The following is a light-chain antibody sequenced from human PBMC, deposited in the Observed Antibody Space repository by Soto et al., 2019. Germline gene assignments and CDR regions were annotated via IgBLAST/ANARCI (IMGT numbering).Light chain of an antibody. Sequence: EIVLTQSPGTLSVSPGERATLSCRASQSVSSHYLAWYQQRPGQAPKILMYATSNRVTGIPDRFSGSGSGTDFTLTISRLEPDYFAVYFCQQYVASPTFGQGTKLVIK. CDR1: QSVSSHY. CDR3: QQYVASPT. CDR2: ATS. V-gene: IGKV3-20*01. J-gene: IGKJ2*01.